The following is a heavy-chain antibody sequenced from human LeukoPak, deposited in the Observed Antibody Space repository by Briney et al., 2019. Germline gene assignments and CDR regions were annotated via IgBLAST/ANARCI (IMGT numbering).Heavy chain of an antibody. J-gene: IGHJ4*02. CDR1: GFTFSSYG. Sequence: GGSLRLSCAASGFTFSSYGMHWVRQAPGKGLEWVAFIYSGGNTYYADSVKGRFTISRDNSKNTVHLQMNSLRAEDTAMYYCARRAGDYSHPYDYWGQGTLVTVSS. D-gene: IGHD3-22*01. CDR3: ARRAGDYSHPYDY. V-gene: IGHV3-NL1*01. CDR2: IYSGGNT.